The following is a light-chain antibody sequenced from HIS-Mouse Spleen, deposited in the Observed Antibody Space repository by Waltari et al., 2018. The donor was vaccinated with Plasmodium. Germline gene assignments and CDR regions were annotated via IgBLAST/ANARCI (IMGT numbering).Light chain of an antibody. J-gene: IGLJ2*01. CDR2: QDS. CDR1: KLGDKY. Sequence: SYELTQPPSVSVSPGQTASITCSGDKLGDKYACWYQQKPGQSPLLVISQDSKRPSGIPGRLSCSNAGKTATLTISGTQAMDEADYYCQAWDSSTVVFGGGTKLTVL. CDR3: QAWDSSTVV. V-gene: IGLV3-1*01.